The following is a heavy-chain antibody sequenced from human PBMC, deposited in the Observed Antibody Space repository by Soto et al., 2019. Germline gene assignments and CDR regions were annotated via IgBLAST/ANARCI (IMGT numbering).Heavy chain of an antibody. D-gene: IGHD3-3*02. V-gene: IGHV1-18*01. CDR2: ISAYNHKT. Sequence: QVPLVQSGAEVKQPGASVKVSCKTSGFIFTHYGFTWVRQGPGQGLEWLGWISAYNHKTNYAQKLQGRGTITADTSTSTVYMELRSLTCDDTAVYYCARWVDSIRWPTGVDYWGQGTLVTVSP. J-gene: IGHJ4*02. CDR3: ARWVDSIRWPTGVDY. CDR1: GFIFTHYG.